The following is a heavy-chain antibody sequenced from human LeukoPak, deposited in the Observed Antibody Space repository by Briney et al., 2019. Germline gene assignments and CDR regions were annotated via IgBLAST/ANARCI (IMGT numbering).Heavy chain of an antibody. D-gene: IGHD2-2*01. CDR1: GYTFTGYY. Sequence: ASVKVSCKASGYTFTGYYMHWVRQAPGQGLEWMGWINPNSGGTNYAQKFQGRVTMTRDTSISTAYMELSRLRSDDTAVYYCAREYRTRPADAFDIWGQGTMVTVSS. V-gene: IGHV1-2*02. CDR2: INPNSGGT. CDR3: AREYRTRPADAFDI. J-gene: IGHJ3*02.